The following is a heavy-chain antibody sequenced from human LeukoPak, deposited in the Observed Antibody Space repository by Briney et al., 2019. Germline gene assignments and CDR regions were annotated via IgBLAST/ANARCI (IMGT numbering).Heavy chain of an antibody. CDR2: IKSKTYGGTT. Sequence: GVAVRLPHAASGFTLSNAWMRGVRQAPGKGLEWVDRIKSKTYGGTTDYAAPVKGRFTISIDDSKNTLYLQMNSLKTEDTAVYYCTTAYQYYDILTGYPENDAFDIWGQGTMVTVSS. CDR1: GFTLSNAW. D-gene: IGHD3-9*01. V-gene: IGHV3-15*01. J-gene: IGHJ3*02. CDR3: TTAYQYYDILTGYPENDAFDI.